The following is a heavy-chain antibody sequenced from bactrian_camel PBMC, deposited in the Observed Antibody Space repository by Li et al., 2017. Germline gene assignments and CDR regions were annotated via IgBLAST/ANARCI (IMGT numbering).Heavy chain of an antibody. CDR3: TTGIVSVGF. J-gene: IGHJ4*01. D-gene: IGHD1*01. CDR1: GFSARAYC. Sequence: HVQLVESGGGLVQPGGSLRLSCTASGFSARAYCMAWFRQAPGTGGEDAHIASIDSDGVIRYGDSVKGRFTISRDNVKNTLYLQMDSLKSEDTALYYCTTGIVSVGFWGQGTQVTVS. V-gene: IGHV3S26*01. CDR2: SIDSDGVI.